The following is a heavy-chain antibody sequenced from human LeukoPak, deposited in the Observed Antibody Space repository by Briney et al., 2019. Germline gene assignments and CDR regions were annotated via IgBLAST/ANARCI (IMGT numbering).Heavy chain of an antibody. CDR1: GFXFSGYV. CDR2: ISDSGDTT. J-gene: IGHJ4*02. Sequence: GGSLRLSCAASGFXFSGYVMNWVRQAPGKGLESVSTISDSGDTTYYADSVKGRFTISRDSSKNTLYLQMNSLRADDTAVYYCAKQGRSGSFSHFDYWGQGTLVTVSS. CDR3: AKQGRSGSFSHFDY. V-gene: IGHV3-23*01. D-gene: IGHD3-10*01.